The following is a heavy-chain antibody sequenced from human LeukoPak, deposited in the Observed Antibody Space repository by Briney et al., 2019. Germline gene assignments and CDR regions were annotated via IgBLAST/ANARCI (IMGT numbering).Heavy chain of an antibody. J-gene: IGHJ4*02. V-gene: IGHV3-30*01. CDR1: GFTFSSYA. D-gene: IGHD3-22*01. CDR3: ARGVGGHRYYDSSGYYRY. CDR2: ISYDGSNK. Sequence: GRSLRLSCAASGFTFSSYAMHWVRQAPGKGLEWVAVISYDGSNKYYADSAKGRLTISRDNSKNTLYLQMNSLRAEDTAVYYCARGVGGHRYYDSSGYYRYWGQGTLVTVSS.